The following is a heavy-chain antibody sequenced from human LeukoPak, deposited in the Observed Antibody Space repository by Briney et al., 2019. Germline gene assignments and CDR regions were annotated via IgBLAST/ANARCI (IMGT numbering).Heavy chain of an antibody. CDR1: GGSISSYY. D-gene: IGHD6-19*01. J-gene: IGHJ4*02. CDR3: ARDPNAAHSSGWYFDY. CDR2: IYYSGST. V-gene: IGHV4-59*01. Sequence: SETLSLTCTVSGGSISSYYWSWLRQPPGKGLEWIGYIYYSGSTNYNPSLKSRVTISVDTSKNQFSLKLSSVTAADTAVYYCARDPNAAHSSGWYFDYWGQGTLVTVSS.